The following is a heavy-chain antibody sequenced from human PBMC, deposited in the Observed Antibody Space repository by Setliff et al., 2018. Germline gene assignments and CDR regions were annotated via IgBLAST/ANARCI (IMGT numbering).Heavy chain of an antibody. CDR2: INPDGSEK. D-gene: IGHD7-27*01. J-gene: IGHJ6*03. CDR1: GFTYNNCW. V-gene: IGHV3-7*01. Sequence: GGSLRLSCGASGFTYNNCWVSWVRQAPGKGLEWLASINPDGSEKYYVDSVKGRFTISRDNAKNSLSLQMNSLRGEDTAVYFCASIDWGENFYNMDVWGKGTTVTVSS. CDR3: ASIDWGENFYNMDV.